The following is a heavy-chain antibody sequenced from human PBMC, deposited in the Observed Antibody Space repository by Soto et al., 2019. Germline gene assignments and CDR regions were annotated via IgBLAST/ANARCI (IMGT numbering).Heavy chain of an antibody. D-gene: IGHD5-12*01. Sequence: QVQLQESGPGLVKPSQTLSLTCTVSGGSISRGSYYWSWIRQHPGKGQEWIGSTYHSGSTYYNPFLQSRVIISVDTSKNQFSLNLSSVTAADTAVYYCACGGYSGNYYFDYWGQGTLVTVSS. J-gene: IGHJ4*02. V-gene: IGHV4-31*03. CDR2: TYHSGST. CDR3: ACGGYSGNYYFDY. CDR1: GGSISRGSYY.